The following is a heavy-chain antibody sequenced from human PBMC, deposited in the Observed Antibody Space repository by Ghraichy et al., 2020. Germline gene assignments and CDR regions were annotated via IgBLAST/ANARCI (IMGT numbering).Heavy chain of an antibody. Sequence: ASVKVSCKASGYTFTSYGISWVRQAPGQGLEWMGWISAYNGNTNYAQKLQGRVTMTTDTSTSTAYMELRSLRSDDTAVYYCARVGYCSSTSCREGYYYYGMDVWGQGTTVTVSS. CDR3: ARVGYCSSTSCREGYYYYGMDV. V-gene: IGHV1-18*01. J-gene: IGHJ6*02. CDR1: GYTFTSYG. D-gene: IGHD2-2*01. CDR2: ISAYNGNT.